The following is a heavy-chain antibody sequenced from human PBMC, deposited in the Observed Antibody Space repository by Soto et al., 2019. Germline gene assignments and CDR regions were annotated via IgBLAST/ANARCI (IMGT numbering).Heavy chain of an antibody. J-gene: IGHJ4*02. V-gene: IGHV4-30-4*01. D-gene: IGHD6-19*01. CDR1: GASISSGDYF. Sequence: KPSETLSLTCTVSGASISSGDYFWSWIRQSPGKGLQWIGYIYDSGSSYYNPSLKSRVTMSVDTSKNQFSLKLSSVTAADTAVYYCARVEGQWLVRESMGYWGQGTLVTVSS. CDR2: IYDSGSS. CDR3: ARVEGQWLVRESMGY.